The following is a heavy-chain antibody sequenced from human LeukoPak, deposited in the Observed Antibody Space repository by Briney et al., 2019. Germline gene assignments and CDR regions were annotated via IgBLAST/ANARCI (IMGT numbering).Heavy chain of an antibody. CDR2: IWYDGSNK. CDR1: GFTFSSYG. CDR3: ARAGNYYDSSGYYYA. V-gene: IGHV3-33*01. J-gene: IGHJ4*02. Sequence: GGSLRLSCAASGFTFSSYGMHWVHQAPGKGLEWVAVIWYDGSNKYYADSVKGRFTISRDNSKNTLYLQMNSLRAEDPAVYYCARAGNYYDSSGYYYAWGQGTLVTVSS. D-gene: IGHD3-22*01.